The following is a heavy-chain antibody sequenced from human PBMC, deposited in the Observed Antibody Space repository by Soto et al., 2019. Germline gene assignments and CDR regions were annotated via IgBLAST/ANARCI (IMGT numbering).Heavy chain of an antibody. D-gene: IGHD1-7*01. CDR1: GFTFSSYG. CDR3: AKDLNFAPSFYYYYGMDV. V-gene: IGHV3-30*18. CDR2: ILYDGSNK. J-gene: IGHJ6*02. Sequence: QVQLVESGGGVVQPGRSLRLSCAASGFTFSSYGMHWVRQAPGKGLEWVAVILYDGSNKYYADSVKGRFTISRDNSKNNLYLQMNSLRAEDTAVYYCAKDLNFAPSFYYYYGMDVWGQGTTVTVSS.